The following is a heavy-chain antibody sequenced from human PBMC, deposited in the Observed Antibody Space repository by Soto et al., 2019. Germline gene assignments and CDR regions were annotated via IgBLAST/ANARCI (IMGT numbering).Heavy chain of an antibody. Sequence: GSLRLSCAASGFTFSSYAMSWVRQAPGKGLEWVSAISGSGGSTYYADSVKGRFTISRDNSKNTLYLQMNSLRAEDTAVYYCAKNMGSYCGGDCYSRFDYWGQGTLVTVSS. J-gene: IGHJ4*02. CDR1: GFTFSSYA. CDR3: AKNMGSYCGGDCYSRFDY. CDR2: ISGSGGST. D-gene: IGHD2-21*01. V-gene: IGHV3-23*01.